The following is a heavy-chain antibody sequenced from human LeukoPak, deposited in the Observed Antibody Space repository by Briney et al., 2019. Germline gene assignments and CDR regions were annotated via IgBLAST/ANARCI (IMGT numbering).Heavy chain of an antibody. CDR1: GYTFANFD. CDR2: MTPNNDNA. Sequence: ASVKVSCKASGYTFANFDINWVRQASGQGLEWVGWMTPNNDNAGFAQKLQGRVTLTRDTSISTAYMELSSLRSEDTAVYYCARDRAPLPPYDAFDIWGQGTMVTVSS. D-gene: IGHD5/OR15-5a*01. J-gene: IGHJ3*02. CDR3: ARDRAPLPPYDAFDI. V-gene: IGHV1-8*01.